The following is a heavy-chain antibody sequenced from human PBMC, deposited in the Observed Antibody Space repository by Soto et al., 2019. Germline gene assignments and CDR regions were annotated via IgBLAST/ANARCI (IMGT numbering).Heavy chain of an antibody. D-gene: IGHD6-19*01. CDR3: AGGSGWESGT. J-gene: IGHJ5*02. CDR2: IEEDGGEK. Sequence: EVQLVESGGGLVQPGGSLRLSCAVSEFTISTYWMTWVRQAPGKGLEWAANIEEDGGEKNYLESVRGRFTISRDNAKKSVYLEMNSLRTDDTAVYYCAGGSGWESGTWGQGTLVTVSS. CDR1: EFTISTYW. V-gene: IGHV3-7*05.